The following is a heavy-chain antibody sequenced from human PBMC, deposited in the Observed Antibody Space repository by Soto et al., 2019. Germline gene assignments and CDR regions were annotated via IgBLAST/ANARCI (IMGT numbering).Heavy chain of an antibody. CDR3: ARGHRNQGFMAAPRPYYYYVDV. J-gene: IGHJ6*03. V-gene: IGHV1-8*01. Sequence: GASVKVSCKAPGYTFTSYDINWVRQATGQGLEWMGWMNPNSGNTGYAQKFQGRVTMTRNTSISTAYMELSSLRSEDTAVYYCARGHRNQGFMAAPRPYYYYVDVWG. D-gene: IGHD6-19*01. CDR2: MNPNSGNT. CDR1: GYTFTSYD.